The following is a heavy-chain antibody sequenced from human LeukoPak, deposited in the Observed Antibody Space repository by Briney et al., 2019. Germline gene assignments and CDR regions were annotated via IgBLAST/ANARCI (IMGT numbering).Heavy chain of an antibody. CDR3: ATETPDTSGSKLDY. CDR1: GFIFSNYA. CDR2: IRYDGSRK. Sequence: PGGSLRLSCAASGFIFSNYAMHWVRQAAGKGLEWVAYIRYDGSRKYYADSVNGRFTISRDNSKNTLYLQVHSLRGEDTAVYYCATETPDTSGSKLDYWGQGTQVTVSS. D-gene: IGHD3-22*01. J-gene: IGHJ4*02. V-gene: IGHV3-30*02.